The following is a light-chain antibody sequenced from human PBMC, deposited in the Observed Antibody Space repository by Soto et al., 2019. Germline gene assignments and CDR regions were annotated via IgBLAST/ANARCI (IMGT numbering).Light chain of an antibody. Sequence: DIVMTQSPDSLAVSLGDRATINCKSSQSVLYSSNNKNYLAWYQQKPGQPPKLLIYWASTRESGVPDRFSGSGSGTDFTLTISGLQAEDVAVYYCQQYYSTPPWTFGQGTKVDIK. V-gene: IGKV4-1*01. CDR2: WAS. CDR1: QSVLYSSNNKNY. CDR3: QQYYSTPPWT. J-gene: IGKJ1*01.